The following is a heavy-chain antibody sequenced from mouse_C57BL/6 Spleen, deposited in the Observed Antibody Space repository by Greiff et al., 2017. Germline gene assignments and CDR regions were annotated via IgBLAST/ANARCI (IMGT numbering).Heavy chain of an antibody. Sequence: DVQLQESGGGLVQPGGSMKLSCAASGFTFSDAWMDWVRQSPEKGLEWVAEIRNKANNHATYYAESVKGRFTISRDDSKSSVYLQMNSLRAEDTGIYYGTGYDGYHYYAMDYWGQGTSVTVSS. CDR2: IRNKANNHAT. D-gene: IGHD2-3*01. V-gene: IGHV6-6*01. CDR3: TGYDGYHYYAMDY. CDR1: GFTFSDAW. J-gene: IGHJ4*01.